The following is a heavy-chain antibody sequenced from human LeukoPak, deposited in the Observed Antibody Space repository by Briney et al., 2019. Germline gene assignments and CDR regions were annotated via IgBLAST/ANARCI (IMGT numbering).Heavy chain of an antibody. Sequence: GGSLRLSCAASGFTFSSYWMHWVRQAPGMGLVWVSRISGDGSTTSYADSVKGRFTISRDNAKNTLYLQMYSLRAEDTAVYYCARLDILTGNYYYFNFWGQGTLVTVSS. J-gene: IGHJ4*02. CDR2: ISGDGSTT. CDR1: GFTFSSYW. CDR3: ARLDILTGNYYYFNF. V-gene: IGHV3-74*01. D-gene: IGHD3-9*01.